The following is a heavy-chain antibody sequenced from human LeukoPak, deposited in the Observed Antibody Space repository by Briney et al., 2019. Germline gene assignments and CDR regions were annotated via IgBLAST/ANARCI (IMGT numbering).Heavy chain of an antibody. D-gene: IGHD3-10*01. CDR3: ARAYGSGSQVINYFDF. CDR1: GFTFSTYW. Sequence: GGSLRLSCAASGFTFSTYWMHWVRQAPGKGLVWVSGINSDGSTTTYADSVKGRFTISRDNAKNTLYLQMNSLRPEDTAVYYCARAYGSGSQVINYFDFWGQGALVAVSS. J-gene: IGHJ4*02. V-gene: IGHV3-74*01. CDR2: INSDGSTT.